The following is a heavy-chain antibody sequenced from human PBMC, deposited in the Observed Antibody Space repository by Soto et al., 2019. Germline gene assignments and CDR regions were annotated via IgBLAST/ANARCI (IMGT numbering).Heavy chain of an antibody. J-gene: IGHJ6*02. CDR2: ITTYNGNT. CDR1: RYIFTNYG. CDR3: ARALTGYGMDV. V-gene: IGHV1-18*01. Sequence: QVQLVQSGVEVREPGASVKVSCKAVRYIFTNYGVSWVRQAPGQGLAWMGWITTYNGNTEYEQKFQGRVTMTTEASTSTGYMEMGSLRSDDTAIYYCARALTGYGMDVWGQGTTVTVSS.